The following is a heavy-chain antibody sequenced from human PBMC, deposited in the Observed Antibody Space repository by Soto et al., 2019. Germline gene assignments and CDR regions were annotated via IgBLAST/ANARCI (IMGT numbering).Heavy chain of an antibody. Sequence: PSETLSLTCAVYGGSFSGYYWSWIRQPPGKGLEWIGEINHSGSTNYNPSLKSRVTISVDTSKNQFSLKLSSVTAADTAVYYCARGSWVQREAVAGKRNYYYYGMDVWGQGTTVTVSS. D-gene: IGHD6-19*01. CDR2: INHSGST. CDR1: GGSFSGYY. J-gene: IGHJ6*02. V-gene: IGHV4-34*01. CDR3: ARGSWVQREAVAGKRNYYYYGMDV.